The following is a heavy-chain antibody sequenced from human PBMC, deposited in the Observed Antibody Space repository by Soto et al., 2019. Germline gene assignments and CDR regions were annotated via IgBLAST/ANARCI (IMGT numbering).Heavy chain of an antibody. Sequence: SETLSLTCAVSGGSISSSDWCSWVRQPPGKGLEWIGEIYHSGSTNYNPSLKSRVTISVDKSKNQFSLKLSSVTAADTAVYYCARTPSYSSGWWYYFDYWGQGTLVTVSS. J-gene: IGHJ4*02. CDR1: GGSISSSDW. CDR2: IYHSGST. V-gene: IGHV4-4*02. CDR3: ARTPSYSSGWWYYFDY. D-gene: IGHD6-19*01.